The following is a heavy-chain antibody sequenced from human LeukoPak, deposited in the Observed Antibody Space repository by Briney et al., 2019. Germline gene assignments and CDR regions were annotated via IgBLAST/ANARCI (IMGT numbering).Heavy chain of an antibody. CDR2: INPHSGAT. Sequence: GASVNVSCKASGYTFTGYYIHWVRQAPGQGPEWMGWINPHSGATNYAQKFQGRVTMTRDTSISTAFMELSSLRSDDTAMYYCSRDLLMYYSGSGESTWGQGTQVTVSS. D-gene: IGHD3-10*01. V-gene: IGHV1-2*02. CDR1: GYTFTGYY. J-gene: IGHJ5*02. CDR3: SRDLLMYYSGSGEST.